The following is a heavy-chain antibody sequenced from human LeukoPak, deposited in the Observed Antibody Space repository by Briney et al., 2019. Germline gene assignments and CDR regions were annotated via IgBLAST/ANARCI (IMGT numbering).Heavy chain of an antibody. D-gene: IGHD2-15*01. V-gene: IGHV4-59*01. Sequence: SETLSLTCSVSGDSINSNYWSWMRQPPGKGLEWIGYIYYGGSTNYNPSLKSRVSMSVDTSTNQFSLNLSSVTAADTAVYHCARLLAGCPGGRCRAHFDYWGQGTLVTVSS. CDR1: GDSINSNY. CDR2: IYYGGST. J-gene: IGHJ4*02. CDR3: ARLLAGCPGGRCRAHFDY.